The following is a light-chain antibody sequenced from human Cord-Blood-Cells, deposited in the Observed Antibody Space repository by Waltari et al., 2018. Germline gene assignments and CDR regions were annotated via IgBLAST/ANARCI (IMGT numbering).Light chain of an antibody. Sequence: EIVMTQSPATLPVPPGERATLSCRASQSVSSNLAWYQQKPGQTARLLIDGASTRATGIPARFSGSGSGTEFTLTISSLQSEDFAVYYCQQYNNWPRTFGQGTKVEIK. V-gene: IGKV3-15*01. CDR1: QSVSSN. CDR2: GAS. CDR3: QQYNNWPRT. J-gene: IGKJ1*01.